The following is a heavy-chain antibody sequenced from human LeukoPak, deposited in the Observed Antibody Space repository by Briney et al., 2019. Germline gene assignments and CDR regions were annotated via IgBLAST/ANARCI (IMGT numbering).Heavy chain of an antibody. V-gene: IGHV3-48*03. J-gene: IGHJ4*02. CDR2: ISSSGSTI. D-gene: IGHD6-19*01. Sequence: GGSLRLSCAASGFTFSSYEMNWVRQAPGKGLEWVSYISSSGSTIYYADSVKSRFTISRDNAKNSLYLQMNSLRAEDTAVYYCARDLEWLVYPDYWGQGTLVTVSS. CDR1: GFTFSSYE. CDR3: ARDLEWLVYPDY.